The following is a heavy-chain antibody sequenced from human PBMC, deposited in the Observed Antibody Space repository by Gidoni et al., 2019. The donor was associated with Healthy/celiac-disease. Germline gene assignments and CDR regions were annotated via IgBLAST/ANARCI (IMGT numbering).Heavy chain of an antibody. V-gene: IGHV1-69*06. J-gene: IGHJ3*02. CDR3: ARDLAYGDYGFDAFDI. CDR2: IIPIFGTA. D-gene: IGHD4-17*01. CDR1: GGTFSSYA. Sequence: QVQRVQSGAEVKKPGSSVKVSCKASGGTFSSYAISWVRQAPGQGLEWMGGIIPIFGTANYAQKFQGRVTITADKSTSTAYMELSSLRSEDTAVYYCARDLAYGDYGFDAFDIWGQGTMVTVSS.